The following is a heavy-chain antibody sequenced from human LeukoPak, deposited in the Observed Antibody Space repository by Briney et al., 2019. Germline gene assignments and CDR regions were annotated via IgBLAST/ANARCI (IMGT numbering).Heavy chain of an antibody. D-gene: IGHD1-26*01. CDR3: VKGNSGSYQALDY. Sequence: HPGGSLRLSCAASGFTFSSYWMHWVRQVPGKGLVWVSRIGTDGSSTTYADYVKGRFSISRDNAKNTLYLQMSSLRAEDTAVYYCVKGNSGSYQALDYWGQGTLVTVSS. V-gene: IGHV3-74*01. CDR1: GFTFSSYW. J-gene: IGHJ4*02. CDR2: IGTDGSST.